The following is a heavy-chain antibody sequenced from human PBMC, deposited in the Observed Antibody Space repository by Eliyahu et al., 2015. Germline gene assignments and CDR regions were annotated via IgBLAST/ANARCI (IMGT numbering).Heavy chain of an antibody. CDR3: ARGGSYDTSGYYQLLYFDY. CDR1: GAYLNGYX. CDR2: INHSGAT. V-gene: IGHV4-34*01. Sequence: QVQLQQWGAGLFKPSETLSLTXAVYGAYLNGYXXXWIRQSPGKGLEXIGEINHSGATNXXPSLKSRVTMSVDMSKNQFSLKLSSVTAADTAVYYCARGGSYDTSGYYQLLYFDYWGQGTLVTVSS. J-gene: IGHJ4*02. D-gene: IGHD3-22*01.